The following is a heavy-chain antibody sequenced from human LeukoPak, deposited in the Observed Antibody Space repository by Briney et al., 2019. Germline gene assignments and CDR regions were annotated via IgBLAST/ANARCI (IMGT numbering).Heavy chain of an antibody. Sequence: SETLSLTCTVSGGSISSSSYYWGWIRQTPGKGLEWIGSIYYSGSTYYNPSLKSRVTISVDTSKNQFSLKLSSVTAADTAVYYCARGRVDTAMEDYWGQGTLVTVSS. D-gene: IGHD5-18*01. V-gene: IGHV4-39*01. CDR2: IYYSGST. J-gene: IGHJ4*02. CDR3: ARGRVDTAMEDY. CDR1: GGSISSSSYY.